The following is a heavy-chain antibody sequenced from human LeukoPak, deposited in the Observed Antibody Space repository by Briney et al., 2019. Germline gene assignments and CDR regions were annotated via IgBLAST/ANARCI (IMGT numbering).Heavy chain of an antibody. CDR2: ISSSSSTI. CDR3: ARGGGYGWDYFDY. Sequence: GGSLRLSCAASGFTFSSYSMNWVRQAPGKGLEWVSYISSSSSTIYYADSVKGRFTISRDNAKNTLYLQRNSLRAEDTAVYYCARGGGYGWDYFDYWGQGTLVTVSS. V-gene: IGHV3-48*04. J-gene: IGHJ4*02. D-gene: IGHD1-26*01. CDR1: GFTFSSYS.